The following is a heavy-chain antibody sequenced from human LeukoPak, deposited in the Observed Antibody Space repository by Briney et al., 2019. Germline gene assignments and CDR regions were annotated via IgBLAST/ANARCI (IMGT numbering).Heavy chain of an antibody. Sequence: ASVKVSCKASGYTFTGYYMHWVRQAPGQGLEWMGWINPSGGSTSYAQKFQGRVTMTRDTSTSTVYMELSSLRSEDTAVYYCARAPPRYRYSGSYSSWGQGTLVTVSS. J-gene: IGHJ4*02. CDR1: GYTFTGYY. CDR2: INPSGGST. V-gene: IGHV1-46*01. D-gene: IGHD1-26*01. CDR3: ARAPPRYRYSGSYSS.